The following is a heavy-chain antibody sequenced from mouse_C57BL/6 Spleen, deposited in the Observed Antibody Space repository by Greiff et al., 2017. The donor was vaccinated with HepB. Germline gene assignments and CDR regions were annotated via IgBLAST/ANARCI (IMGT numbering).Heavy chain of an antibody. CDR1: GYTFTDYY. Sequence: QVHVKQSGPELVKPGASVKISCKASGYTFTDYYINWVKQRPGQGLEWIGWIFPGGGSTYYNEKFKGKATLTVDQSSSTAYMLLSSLHTEDSAVYFCAKSIITQGFGYGGQGTTLTVSS. D-gene: IGHD1-1*01. J-gene: IGHJ2*01. CDR2: IFPGGGST. CDR3: AKSIITQGFGY. V-gene: IGHV1-75*01.